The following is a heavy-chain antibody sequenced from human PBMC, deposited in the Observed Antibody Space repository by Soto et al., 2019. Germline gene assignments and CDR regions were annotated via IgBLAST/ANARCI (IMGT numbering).Heavy chain of an antibody. J-gene: IGHJ6*02. CDR1: GHIFTGYH. CDR2: INPNSGDT. Sequence: GASVKVSCKASGHIFTGYHIHWVRQAPGRGLEWMGWINPNSGDTEYTQTLQGRVTMTRDTSFNLVYMEMSGLMSDDTAVYYCARDARGTRGFDEMDIWGQGTTVTVSS. CDR3: ARDARGTRGFDEMDI. V-gene: IGHV1-2*02. D-gene: IGHD3-9*01.